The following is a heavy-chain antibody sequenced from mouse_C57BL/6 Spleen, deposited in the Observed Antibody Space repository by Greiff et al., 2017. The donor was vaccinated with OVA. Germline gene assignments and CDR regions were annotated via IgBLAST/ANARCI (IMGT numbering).Heavy chain of an antibody. CDR2: IYPGDGDT. V-gene: IGHV1-80*01. D-gene: IGHD1-1*01. CDR3: ARGHYYGSSYLYAMDY. Sequence: QVQLQQSGAELVKPGASVKISCKASGYAFSSYWMNWVKQRPGKGLEWIGQIYPGDGDTNYNGKFKGKATLTADKSSSTAYMQLSSLTSEDSAVYFCARGHYYGSSYLYAMDYWGQGTSVTVSS. J-gene: IGHJ4*01. CDR1: GYAFSSYW.